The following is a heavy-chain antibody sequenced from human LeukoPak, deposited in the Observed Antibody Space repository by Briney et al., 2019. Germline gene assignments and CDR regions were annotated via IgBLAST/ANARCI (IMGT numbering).Heavy chain of an antibody. CDR1: GFTFRSYW. Sequence: GRSLRLSCAASGFTFRSYWMHWVRQAPGKGLVWVSRINSDGSTTDYADSVKGRFTISRDNAKNTVYLQMNSLRAEDTAVYYCARDGTAANFDYWGQGTLLTVSS. V-gene: IGHV3-74*01. J-gene: IGHJ4*02. D-gene: IGHD6-13*01. CDR2: INSDGSTT. CDR3: ARDGTAANFDY.